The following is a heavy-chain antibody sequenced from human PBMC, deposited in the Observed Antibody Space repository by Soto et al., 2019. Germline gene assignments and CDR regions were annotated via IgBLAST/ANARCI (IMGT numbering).Heavy chain of an antibody. CDR3: ARSDNRNSLYGVDV. Sequence: SETLSLTCTVSNDSIRSGTYYWAWIRQPPGRGLEWMGSLSYLGTTDYNPPLKSRVTISKDASKNQFSLKLTSVTAADTAVYYCARSDNRNSLYGVDVWGRGASVTVSS. CDR1: NDSIRSGTYY. CDR2: LSYLGTT. J-gene: IGHJ6*02. V-gene: IGHV4-39*01. D-gene: IGHD1-7*01.